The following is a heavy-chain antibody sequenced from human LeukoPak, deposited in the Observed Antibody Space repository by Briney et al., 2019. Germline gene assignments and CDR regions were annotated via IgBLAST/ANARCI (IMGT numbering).Heavy chain of an antibody. J-gene: IGHJ4*02. Sequence: GGSLRLSCAASGFTFSNAWMNWVRQAPGKGLEWVGRIKSKTDGGTTDYAAPVKGRFTISRFDSKNTLYLQMNSLKTEDTAVYYCTAFWSGYHLDYWGQGTLVIVSS. CDR2: IKSKTDGGTT. V-gene: IGHV3-15*01. CDR3: TAFWSGYHLDY. CDR1: GFTFSNAW. D-gene: IGHD3-3*01.